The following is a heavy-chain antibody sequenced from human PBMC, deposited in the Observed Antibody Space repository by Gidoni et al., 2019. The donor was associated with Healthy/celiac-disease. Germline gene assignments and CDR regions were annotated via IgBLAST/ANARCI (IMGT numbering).Heavy chain of an antibody. CDR1: GYTFTGYT. V-gene: IGHV1-2*02. CDR2: INPNSGGT. Sequence: QVPLVQSGAEVKKPGASVKVSGKASGYTFTGYTMHWVRQAPGQGLEWMGWINPNSGGTNYAQKFQGRVTMTRDTSISTADMELSRLRSDDTAVYYCAREGGYYYDSSGYYYSGWFDPWGQGTLVTVSS. D-gene: IGHD3-22*01. J-gene: IGHJ5*02. CDR3: AREGGYYYDSSGYYYSGWFDP.